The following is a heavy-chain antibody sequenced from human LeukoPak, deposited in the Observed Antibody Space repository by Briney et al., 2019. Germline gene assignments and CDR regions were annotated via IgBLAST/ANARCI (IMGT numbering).Heavy chain of an antibody. CDR1: GFTVSSDY. Sequence: PGGSLRLSCAASGFTVSSDYMSWVRQAPGKGLEWVSVIYSDGSTYYADSVKGRFTIFRDNSRNTLFLQMSSLRAEDMAVYYCVRGATDYGGNSLAFDIWGQGTIVTVSS. CDR3: VRGATDYGGNSLAFDI. V-gene: IGHV3-66*01. D-gene: IGHD4-23*01. CDR2: IYSDGST. J-gene: IGHJ3*02.